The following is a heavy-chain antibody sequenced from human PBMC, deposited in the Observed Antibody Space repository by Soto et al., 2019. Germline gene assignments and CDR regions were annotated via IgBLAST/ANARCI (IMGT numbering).Heavy chain of an antibody. Sequence: EVQLVESGGGLIQPGGSLRLSCAVSGFTVSNNYMSWVRQAPGKGLEGVSVIYSGGYTAYGDSVKGRFTISRDNSKNTTNLQKKSPGARAAAGYFRAADPGGGGYWGQGTLVTVSS. CDR1: GFTVSNNY. V-gene: IGHV3-53*01. J-gene: IGHJ4*02. CDR2: IYSGGYT. D-gene: IGHD3-10*01. CDR3: AADPGGGGY.